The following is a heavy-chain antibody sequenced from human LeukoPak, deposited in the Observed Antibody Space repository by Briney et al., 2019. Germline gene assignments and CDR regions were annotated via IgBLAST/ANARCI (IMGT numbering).Heavy chain of an antibody. CDR2: IYPDDSDT. CDR1: GYRFTNYW. J-gene: IGHJ3*02. Sequence: GESLKISCKGSGYRFTNYWIGWVRQMPGKGLEWMGMIYPDDSDTRYSPSLQGQVTISADKSISTAYLQWSSLKASDTAMYYCARPGGSGSYAFDIWGQGTMVTVSS. CDR3: ARPGGSGSYAFDI. D-gene: IGHD3-10*01. V-gene: IGHV5-51*01.